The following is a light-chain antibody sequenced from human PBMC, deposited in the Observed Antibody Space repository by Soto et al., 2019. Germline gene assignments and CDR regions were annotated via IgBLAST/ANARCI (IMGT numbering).Light chain of an antibody. CDR2: GTS. CDR3: QQYGSWT. J-gene: IGKJ1*01. CDR1: QTISSQY. V-gene: IGKV3-20*01. Sequence: ESVLTQSPGTLSVSPGERATLSCRSSQTISSQYLAWYQQKHGQAPSLLIYGTSSRATGTPDRFSGSGYGTYFTLTISRLEPEDSAIYYCQQYGSWTFGQGTKVEIK.